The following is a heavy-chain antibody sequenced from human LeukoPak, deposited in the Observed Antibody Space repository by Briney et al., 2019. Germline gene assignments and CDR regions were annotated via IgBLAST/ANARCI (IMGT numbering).Heavy chain of an antibody. CDR3: ARVLGYCSSTSCWKYFQH. CDR2: INPNSGGT. Sequence: ASVKVSCKASGYTFTGYYMHWVRQAPGQGLEWMGWINPNSGGTNYAQKLQGRVTMTTDTSTSTAYMELRSLRSDDTAVYYCARVLGYCSSTSCWKYFQHWGQGTLVTVSS. D-gene: IGHD2-2*01. V-gene: IGHV1-2*02. J-gene: IGHJ1*01. CDR1: GYTFTGYY.